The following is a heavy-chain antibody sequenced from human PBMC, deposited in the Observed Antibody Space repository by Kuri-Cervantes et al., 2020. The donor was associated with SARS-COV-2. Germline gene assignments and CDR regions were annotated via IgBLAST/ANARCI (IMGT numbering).Heavy chain of an antibody. CDR3: AKETAFGGASPA. CDR2: INSDGSYT. Sequence: GESLKISCAASGFTFSSYWMHWVRQAPGKGLVWVSRINSDGSYTNNADSVKGRFTLSRDNSRNTLYLQMNSLRAEDTAVYYCAKETAFGGASPAWGQGTLVTVSS. V-gene: IGHV3-74*01. J-gene: IGHJ5*02. CDR1: GFTFSSYW. D-gene: IGHD3-16*01.